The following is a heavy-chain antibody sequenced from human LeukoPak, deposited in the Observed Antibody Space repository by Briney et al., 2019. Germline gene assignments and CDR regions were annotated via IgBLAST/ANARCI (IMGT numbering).Heavy chain of an antibody. J-gene: IGHJ4*02. V-gene: IGHV3-48*01. CDR3: ARRDDYVWGSYPNYFDY. Sequence: GGSLRLSCAASGSTFSSYSMNWVRQAPGKGLEWGPYISSSSSTIYYADSVKGRFTISRDNAKNSLYLQMNSLRAEDTAVYYCARRDDYVWGSYPNYFDYWGQGTLVTVSS. CDR2: ISSSSSTI. D-gene: IGHD3-16*02. CDR1: GSTFSSYS.